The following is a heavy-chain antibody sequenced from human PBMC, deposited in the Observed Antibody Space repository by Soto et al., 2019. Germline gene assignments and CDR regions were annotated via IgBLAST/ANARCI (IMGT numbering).Heavy chain of an antibody. J-gene: IGHJ4*02. CDR3: ARDGRGGCSNPVDY. CDR1: GGTFSSYT. D-gene: IGHD5-18*01. CDR2: IIPILGIA. V-gene: IGHV1-69*08. Sequence: QVQLVQSGAEVKKPGSSVKVSCKASGGTFSSYTISWVRQAPGQGLEWMGRIIPILGIANYAQKFQGRVTITADKSTSTAYMELSSLRSEDTAVYYCARDGRGGCSNPVDYWGQGTLVTVSS.